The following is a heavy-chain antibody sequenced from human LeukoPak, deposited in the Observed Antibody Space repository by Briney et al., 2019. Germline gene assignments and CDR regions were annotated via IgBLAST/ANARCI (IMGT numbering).Heavy chain of an antibody. CDR3: ARDRGIQLWSKPFDY. Sequence: VQPGGSLRLSCAASGFTFSSYWMSWVRQAPGKGREWVANIKQDGSEKYYVDSVKGRFTISRDNAKNSLYLQMNSLRAEDTAVYYCARDRGIQLWSKPFDYSGQGTLVTVSS. V-gene: IGHV3-7*01. CDR1: GFTFSSYW. J-gene: IGHJ4*02. CDR2: IKQDGSEK. D-gene: IGHD5-18*01.